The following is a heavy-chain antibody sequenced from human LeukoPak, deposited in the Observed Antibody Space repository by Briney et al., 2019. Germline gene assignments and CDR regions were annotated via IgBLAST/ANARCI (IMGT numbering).Heavy chain of an antibody. V-gene: IGHV1-69*06. D-gene: IGHD3-22*01. CDR3: ARAYYDRWVIDY. Sequence: GASVKVSCKASGGTFSSYAISWVRQAPGQGLEWMGGIIPIFGTANYAQKFQGRVTITADKSTSTAYMELSSLRSEDTAVYYCARAYYDRWVIDYWGQGTLVTVSS. CDR2: IIPIFGTA. J-gene: IGHJ4*02. CDR1: GGTFSSYA.